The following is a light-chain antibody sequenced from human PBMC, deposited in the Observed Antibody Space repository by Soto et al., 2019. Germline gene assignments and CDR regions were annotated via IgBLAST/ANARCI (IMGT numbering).Light chain of an antibody. V-gene: IGKV3-20*01. CDR2: GAS. CDR3: QQYGSSPRT. Sequence: EIVLTQSPGTLSLSPGERATLSCRASQSVSSSYLAWYQQKPGQAPRLLIHGASSRATGILDRFSGSGSGTDFTLTISRLEPEDFAVYFCQQYGSSPRTFGQGTKVEIK. J-gene: IGKJ1*01. CDR1: QSVSSSY.